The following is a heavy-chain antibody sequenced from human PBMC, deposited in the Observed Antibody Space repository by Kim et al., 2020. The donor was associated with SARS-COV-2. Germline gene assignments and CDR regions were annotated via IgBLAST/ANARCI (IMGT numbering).Heavy chain of an antibody. J-gene: IGHJ4*02. V-gene: IGHV3-48*02. CDR1: GFTFSGYS. D-gene: IGHD6-13*01. Sequence: GGSLRLSCATSGFTFSGYSMNWVRQAPGKGLEWVSYISSSSRGAIDYADSVRGRFTISRDDAKNSLFQQMNSRRNEDTAADYCARNSGAHSSPIDYLGQG. CDR3: ARNSGAHSSPIDY. CDR2: ISSSSRGAI.